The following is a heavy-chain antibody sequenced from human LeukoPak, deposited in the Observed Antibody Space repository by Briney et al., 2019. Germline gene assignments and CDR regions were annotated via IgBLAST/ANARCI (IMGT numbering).Heavy chain of an antibody. CDR1: GFTFRDYA. CDR3: ARTGGSSSGRYFDY. J-gene: IGHJ4*02. D-gene: IGHD6-6*01. CDR2: IRRKVYGGTT. Sequence: GRSLRLSCTVSGFTFRDYAMSWVRQAPGKGLEGVGSIRRKVYGGTTEYAASVKGTFTISRDDSKSIAYLQMNSLKTEDTAVYYCARTGGSSSGRYFDYWGQGTLVTVSS. V-gene: IGHV3-49*04.